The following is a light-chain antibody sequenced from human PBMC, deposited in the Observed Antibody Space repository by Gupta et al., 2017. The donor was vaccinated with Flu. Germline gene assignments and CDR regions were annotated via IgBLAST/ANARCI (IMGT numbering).Light chain of an antibody. CDR1: SSNIGNNA. J-gene: IGLJ3*02. V-gene: IGLV1-36*01. CDR3: AAWDDSLNVWV. CDR2: YDD. Sequence: QSVLTQPPSVSAAPRQSVTISCSGSSSNIGNNAVNWYQQLPGKAPKLLIYYDDLRPSGVSDRFSGSKSGTSASLAISGLQSEDEADYYCAAWDDSLNVWVFGGGTKLTVL.